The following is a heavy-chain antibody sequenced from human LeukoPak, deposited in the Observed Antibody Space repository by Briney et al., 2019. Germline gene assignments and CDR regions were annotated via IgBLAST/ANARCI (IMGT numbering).Heavy chain of an antibody. CDR1: GGPISSNNFF. CDR2: SYYSANT. D-gene: IGHD4-17*01. Sequence: NASETLSLTCTASGGPISSNNFFWGWIRQPPGKGLEWIVSSYYSANTYYNPSLKSRLTIAVYTSRNQFSLKMSSVTAADTAVYYCATVGDNGGYYPFDYWGQGTLVTVSS. CDR3: ATVGDNGGYYPFDY. V-gene: IGHV4-39*01. J-gene: IGHJ4*02.